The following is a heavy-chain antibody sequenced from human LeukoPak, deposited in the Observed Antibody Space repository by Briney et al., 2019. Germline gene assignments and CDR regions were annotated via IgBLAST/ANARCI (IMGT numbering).Heavy chain of an antibody. V-gene: IGHV4-30-2*01. J-gene: IGHJ4*02. CDR3: ARSPRNDYFDS. CDR1: GGSISSGGYY. CDR2: VYHGGTT. Sequence: SETLSLTCTVSGGSISSGGYYWSWIRQPPGKGLEWIGSVYHGGTTYYNPSLKSRVTISEGRSKNQFSLKLSSVTAADTAMYFCARSPRNDYFDSWGQGTLVTVSS.